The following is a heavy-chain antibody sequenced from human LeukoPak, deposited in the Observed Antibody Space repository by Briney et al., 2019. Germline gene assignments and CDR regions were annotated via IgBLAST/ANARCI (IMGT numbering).Heavy chain of an antibody. CDR2: ISSSSSYI. V-gene: IGHV3-21*04. CDR1: GFTFSSYS. Sequence: GSLRLSCAASGFTFSSYSMNWVRQAPGKGLEWVSSISSSSSYIYYADSVKGRFTISRDNSKNTLYLQMNSLRAEDTAVYYCATPRGIVVVVAAPSFDYWGQGTLVTVSS. D-gene: IGHD2-15*01. CDR3: ATPRGIVVVVAAPSFDY. J-gene: IGHJ4*02.